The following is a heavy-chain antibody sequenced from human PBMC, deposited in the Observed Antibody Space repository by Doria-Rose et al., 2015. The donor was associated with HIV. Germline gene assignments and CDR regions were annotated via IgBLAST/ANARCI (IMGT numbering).Heavy chain of an antibody. CDR3: ARARNYGFPHFFDF. D-gene: IGHD3-10*01. CDR1: GDSISSGDSF. CDR2: ISSSGTT. V-gene: IGHV4-30-4*01. Sequence: QVQLQESGPGLVRPSQTLSLTCTVLGDSISSGDSFWSWIRQHPGKGPEWIGYISSSGTTYYYPSLRGRLTISLDASKNQFSLNLNSVTAADTAVYYCARARNYGFPHFFDFWGQGTLVTVSS. J-gene: IGHJ4*02.